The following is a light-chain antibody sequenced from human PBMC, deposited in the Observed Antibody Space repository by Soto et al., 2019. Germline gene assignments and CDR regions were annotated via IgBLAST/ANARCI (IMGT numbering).Light chain of an antibody. CDR2: LNSDGRH. V-gene: IGLV4-69*01. CDR1: SGHRTYA. CDR3: QTWGTGLLV. J-gene: IGLJ2*01. Sequence: QTVVTQSPSASASLGASVKLTCTLSSGHRTYAIAWHQQQPEKGPRYLMNLNSDGRHTKGDGIPDRFSGSSSGTERYLTISSLQSEDEADYYCQTWGTGLLVFGGRTKLTVL.